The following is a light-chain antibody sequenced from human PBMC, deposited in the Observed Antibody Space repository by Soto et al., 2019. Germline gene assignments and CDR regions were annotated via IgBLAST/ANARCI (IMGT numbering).Light chain of an antibody. CDR3: QQYYEWPPRWT. V-gene: IGKV3-15*01. CDR1: QSVSSN. Sequence: EIVLTQSPATLSVSPGERATLSCRASQSVSSNLAWYQQKPGQAPRLLIYAASTRATGIPARFSGGGSGTEFTLTISSLQSEDFAVYYCQQYYEWPPRWTFGQGTKVEIK. J-gene: IGKJ1*01. CDR2: AAS.